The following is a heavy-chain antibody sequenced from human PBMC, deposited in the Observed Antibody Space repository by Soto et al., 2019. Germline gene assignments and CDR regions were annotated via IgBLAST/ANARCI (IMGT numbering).Heavy chain of an antibody. CDR1: GGTFSSDA. CDR2: LTPILGTT. Sequence: SVKVSCKASGGTFSSDAVSWVRQAPGQGLEWMGGLTPILGTTHYAQKFQGRVTITADESTNTAYMELSGLRSDDTAVYYCARASGYVSGWYHDYWGQGTRVTVSS. J-gene: IGHJ4*02. V-gene: IGHV1-69*13. CDR3: ARASGYVSGWYHDY. D-gene: IGHD6-19*01.